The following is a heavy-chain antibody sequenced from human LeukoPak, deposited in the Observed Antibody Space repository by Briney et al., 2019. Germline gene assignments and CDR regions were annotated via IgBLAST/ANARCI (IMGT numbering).Heavy chain of an antibody. V-gene: IGHV5-51*01. J-gene: IGHJ4*02. D-gene: IGHD4-11*01. CDR2: IYPGDSDT. CDR1: GSSFTSYR. CDR3: ARGDSSNCLEL. Sequence: GASLKISCQGSGSSFTSYRLAWVRQLPGKGLEWMGIIYPGDSDTRYSPSFQGQVTISADKSISTAYLQWSSLKASDTAMYYCARGDSSNCLELWGQGTLVTVSS.